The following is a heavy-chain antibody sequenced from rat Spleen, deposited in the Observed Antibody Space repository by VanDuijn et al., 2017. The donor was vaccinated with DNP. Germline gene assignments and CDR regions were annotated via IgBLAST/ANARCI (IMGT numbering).Heavy chain of an antibody. CDR2: IRYDGGST. CDR1: XFSXXXYY. V-gene: IGHV5-22*01. Sequence: EVQLVESGGGLVXXXRSXXLSCAAXXFSXXXYYXXXVRXVHTKGLEWVAYIRYDGGSTYYGDFVKGRFTISRDNAKSTLYLQMNSLRSEDMATYYCARWYSSGYYFDYWGQGVMVTVSS. CDR3: ARWYSSGYYFDY. J-gene: IGHJ2*01. D-gene: IGHD4-3*01.